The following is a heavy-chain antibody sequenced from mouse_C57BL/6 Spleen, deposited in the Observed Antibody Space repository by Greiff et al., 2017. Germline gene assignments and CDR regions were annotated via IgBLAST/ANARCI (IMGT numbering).Heavy chain of an antibody. CDR3: TTGGVTTVVSSMDY. V-gene: IGHV14-4*01. J-gene: IGHJ4*01. CDR2: IDPENGDT. CDR1: GFNFTDDY. Sequence: VQLKQSGAELVRPGASVKLSCTASGFNFTDDYMHWVKQGPEQGLEWIGWIDPENGDTEYASKFQGKATITADTASNTAYLQLRSLTSVGTAVYYCTTGGVTTVVSSMDYWGQGTSVTVSS. D-gene: IGHD1-1*01.